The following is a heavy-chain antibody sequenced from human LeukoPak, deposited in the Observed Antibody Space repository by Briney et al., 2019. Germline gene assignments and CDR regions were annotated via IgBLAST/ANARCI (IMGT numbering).Heavy chain of an antibody. Sequence: PSETLSLTCTVSGGSISGYYWGWIRQPPGKGLEWIGSIYYSGSTYYNPSLKSRVTISVDTSKNQFSLKLSSVTAADTAVYYCARIPRSGYYYGVDYWGQGTLVTVSS. D-gene: IGHD3-22*01. CDR3: ARIPRSGYYYGVDY. J-gene: IGHJ4*02. CDR2: IYYSGST. V-gene: IGHV4-39*01. CDR1: GGSISGYY.